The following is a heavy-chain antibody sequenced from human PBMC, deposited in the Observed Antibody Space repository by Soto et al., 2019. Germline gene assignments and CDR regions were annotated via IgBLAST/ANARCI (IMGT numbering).Heavy chain of an antibody. CDR2: INPSGGST. Sequence: ASVKVSCKASGYTFTSYYMHWVRQAPGQGLEWMGIINPSGGSTSYAQKFQGRVTMTRDTSTSTVYMELSSLRSEDTAVYYCARGGKRDYDILTGYYSDAFDIWGQGTMGTVSS. CDR3: ARGGKRDYDILTGYYSDAFDI. CDR1: GYTFTSYY. V-gene: IGHV1-46*01. D-gene: IGHD3-9*01. J-gene: IGHJ3*02.